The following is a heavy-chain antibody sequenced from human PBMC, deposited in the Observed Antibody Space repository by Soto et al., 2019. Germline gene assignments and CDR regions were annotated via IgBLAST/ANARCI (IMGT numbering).Heavy chain of an antibody. V-gene: IGHV4-30-4*01. J-gene: IGHJ5*02. Sequence: SETLSLTCTVSGGSISSGDYYWSWIRQPPGKGLEWIGYIYYSGSTYYNPSLKSRVTISVDTSKNQFSLKLSSVTAADTAVYYCARDTSDYDSNWFDPWGQGTQVTVSS. CDR1: GGSISSGDYY. D-gene: IGHD5-12*01. CDR3: ARDTSDYDSNWFDP. CDR2: IYYSGST.